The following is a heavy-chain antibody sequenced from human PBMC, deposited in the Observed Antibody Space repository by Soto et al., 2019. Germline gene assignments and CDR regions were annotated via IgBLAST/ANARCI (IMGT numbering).Heavy chain of an antibody. V-gene: IGHV3-21*01. J-gene: IGHJ4*02. CDR3: ARGSRRTFDY. CDR1: GFTFSDFT. D-gene: IGHD6-13*01. CDR2: ISSGGSFI. Sequence: EVQLVESGGGLVKPGGSLRLSCAASGFTFSDFTMNWVRPAPGKGLQWVSSISSGGSFISYADSVRGRFTISRDNAQNSLYLQVDSLRAEDTAVFFCARGSRRTFDYWGQGTLVTVSS.